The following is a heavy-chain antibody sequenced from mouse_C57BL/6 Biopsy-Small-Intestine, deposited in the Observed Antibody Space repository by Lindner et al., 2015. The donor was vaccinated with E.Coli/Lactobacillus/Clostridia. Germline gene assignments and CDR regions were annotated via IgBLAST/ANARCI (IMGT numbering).Heavy chain of an antibody. D-gene: IGHD1-1*02. Sequence: SVKVSCKSSGYIFTNYGFTWVRQAPGQGFEWMGWISVYNGYSKYSDKFQDRVTMTTDTSTSTAYMELRSLSSDDTAVYYCVRDRGDYYDTTGYHFYWGQGTMVTVSS. V-gene: IGHV1-14*01. CDR1: GYIFTNYG. J-gene: IGHJ4*01. CDR3: VRDRGDYYDTTGYHFY. CDR2: ISVYNGYS.